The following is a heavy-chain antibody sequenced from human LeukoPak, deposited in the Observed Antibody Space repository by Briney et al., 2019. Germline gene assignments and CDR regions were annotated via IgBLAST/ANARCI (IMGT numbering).Heavy chain of an antibody. J-gene: IGHJ3*02. CDR2: IGTLADT. D-gene: IGHD6-19*01. CDR1: GLTFSRRD. V-gene: IGHV3-13*01. CDR3: ATGRSSGWSYAFDI. Sequence: GGFLRLSCAASGLTFSRRDMHWVRQVTGKGLEWVSAIGTLADTFYSDSVKGRFTISRENAKNSLYLQMNSLRVGDTAVYYCATGRSSGWSYAFDIWGRGTMVTASS.